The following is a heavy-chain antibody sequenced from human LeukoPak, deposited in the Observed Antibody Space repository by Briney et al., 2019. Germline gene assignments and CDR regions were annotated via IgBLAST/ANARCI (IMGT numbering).Heavy chain of an antibody. Sequence: SQTLSLTCTVSSGSISSSNYYWGWIRQPAGKGLEWIGRISTIGITNYNPSVNSRVTISIDTSKNQFSLKLSSVTAADTAVYYCARDGCGGSCFHYYYYYMDVWGKGTTVTISS. CDR3: ARDGCGGSCFHYYYYYMDV. CDR2: ISTIGIT. V-gene: IGHV4-61*02. CDR1: SGSISSSNYY. J-gene: IGHJ6*03. D-gene: IGHD2-15*01.